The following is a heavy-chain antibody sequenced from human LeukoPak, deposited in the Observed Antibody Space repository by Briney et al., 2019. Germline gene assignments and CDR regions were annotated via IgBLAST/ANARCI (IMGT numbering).Heavy chain of an antibody. D-gene: IGHD1-26*01. Sequence: GGSLRLSCAASGFTFDDYAMHWVRQAPGKGLEWVSGISWNSGSIGYADSVKDRFTISRDNAKKSLYLQMNSLRVEDTGVYYCASWGEGALDNWGQGTLVTVSS. CDR1: GFTFDDYA. CDR2: ISWNSGSI. J-gene: IGHJ4*02. V-gene: IGHV3-9*01. CDR3: ASWGEGALDN.